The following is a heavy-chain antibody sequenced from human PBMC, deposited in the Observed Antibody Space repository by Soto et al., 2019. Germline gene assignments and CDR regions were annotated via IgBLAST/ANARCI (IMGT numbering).Heavy chain of an antibody. CDR1: GYTFTSYG. D-gene: IGHD3-22*01. Sequence: GASVKFSCKASGYTFTSYGISWVRQAPGQGLEWMGWISAYNGNTNYAQKLQDRVTMTTDTSTSTAYMELRSLRSDDTAVYYCARTFSHYDSSGYLDYWGQGNLVTGSS. J-gene: IGHJ4*02. V-gene: IGHV1-18*04. CDR2: ISAYNGNT. CDR3: ARTFSHYDSSGYLDY.